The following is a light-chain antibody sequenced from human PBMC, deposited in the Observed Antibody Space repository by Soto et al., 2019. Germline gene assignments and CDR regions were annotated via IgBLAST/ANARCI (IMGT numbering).Light chain of an antibody. CDR1: QGIGTE. V-gene: IGKV1-6*02. CDR3: RQDFSYHRT. J-gene: IGKJ1*01. Sequence: ALPMTQSPSSLSSSVGNRVTITCRASQGIGTELGWYQLKPGKAPKLLVDGSSTLQSGVLLRFNGSRSGTEFTLTSSSLQPDNFPTYYCRQDFSYHRTFDKGTKVEIK. CDR2: GSS.